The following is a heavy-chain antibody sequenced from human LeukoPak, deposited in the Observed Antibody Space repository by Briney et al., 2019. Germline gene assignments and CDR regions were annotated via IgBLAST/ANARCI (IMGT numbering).Heavy chain of an antibody. CDR3: ARDFRGQQLDY. CDR2: IYTGGKT. V-gene: IGHV3-66*02. Sequence: GGSLRLSCAASGFTVSKDYMIWVRQAPGKGLDWVSVIYTGGKTYYADSVKGRFTISRDNSKNTLYLQMNSLRAEDTAVYYCARDFRGQQLDYWGQGTLVTVSS. D-gene: IGHD6-13*01. J-gene: IGHJ4*02. CDR1: GFTVSKDY.